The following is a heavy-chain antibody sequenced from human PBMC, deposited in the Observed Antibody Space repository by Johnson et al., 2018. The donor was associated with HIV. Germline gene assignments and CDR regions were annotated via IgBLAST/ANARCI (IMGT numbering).Heavy chain of an antibody. CDR3: ARDPGDCSSTSCYAFDI. D-gene: IGHD2-2*01. Sequence: VQLVESGGGLVQSGGSLRLSCGVSGFAVSSNYMSWVRQAPGKGLEWVSIIYSGGSTHYADSVKGRFTISRDTSKNTLYLQMNSLRAQDTAVYYCARDPGDCSSTSCYAFDIWGQGTMVTVSS. CDR1: GFAVSSNY. CDR2: IYSGGST. V-gene: IGHV3-66*01. J-gene: IGHJ3*02.